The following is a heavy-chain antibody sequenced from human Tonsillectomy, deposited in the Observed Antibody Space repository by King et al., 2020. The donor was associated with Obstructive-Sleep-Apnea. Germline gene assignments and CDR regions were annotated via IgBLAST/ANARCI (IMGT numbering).Heavy chain of an antibody. J-gene: IGHJ2*01. Sequence: QLQESGPGLVKPLGTLSLTCAVSGGSISSSHWWSWVRQPPGKGLEWIGETYPSGNTNYNPSLKSRVTISVDKSKNQFSLKLTYVTAADTAVYYCARATGDGTPYWYFDLWGRGTLVTVSS. CDR1: GGSISSSHW. D-gene: IGHD7-27*01. CDR2: TYPSGNT. CDR3: ARATGDGTPYWYFDL. V-gene: IGHV4-4*02.